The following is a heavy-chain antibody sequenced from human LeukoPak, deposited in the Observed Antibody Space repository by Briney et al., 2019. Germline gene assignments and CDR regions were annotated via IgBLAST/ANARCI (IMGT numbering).Heavy chain of an antibody. J-gene: IGHJ4*02. D-gene: IGHD1-14*01. CDR2: IIPILGTA. CDR3: ARTKEPGLDY. Sequence: SVKVSCKASGGTFSSYAISWVRQAPGQGLEWMGGIIPILGTANYAQGFQGRVTITADESTSTAYMELSSLRSEDTAVYYCARTKEPGLDYWGQGALVTVSS. V-gene: IGHV1-69*13. CDR1: GGTFSSYA.